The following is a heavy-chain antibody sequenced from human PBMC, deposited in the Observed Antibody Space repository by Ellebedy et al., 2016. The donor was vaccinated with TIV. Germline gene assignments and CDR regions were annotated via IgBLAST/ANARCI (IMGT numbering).Heavy chain of an antibody. Sequence: GESLKISCAASGIIFSSYWMHWVRQAPGKGLVWVSRINSDGSSTSDADSVKGRFTISRDNAKNTLYLQMNSLRAEDTAVYYCARGRRYCSSTSCYPGYFDYWGQGTLVTVSS. CDR3: ARGRRYCSSTSCYPGYFDY. D-gene: IGHD2-2*01. CDR2: INSDGSST. J-gene: IGHJ4*02. CDR1: GIIFSSYW. V-gene: IGHV3-74*01.